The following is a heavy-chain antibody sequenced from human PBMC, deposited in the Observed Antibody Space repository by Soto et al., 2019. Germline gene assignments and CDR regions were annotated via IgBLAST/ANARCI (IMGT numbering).Heavy chain of an antibody. V-gene: IGHV3-23*01. D-gene: IGHD3-16*01. CDR2: VSGSGGRT. J-gene: IGHJ3*02. Sequence: XVALSLSGVAYGFPLSSYAMSGVRQTPGKGLEGVSGVSGSGGRTYYAHSLKGRCTMSRYNSNNTLPLQTHIFGRDGTAVYFCEKGGYYSLFDIWGQGTMVTASS. CDR3: EKGGYYSLFDI. CDR1: GFPLSSYA.